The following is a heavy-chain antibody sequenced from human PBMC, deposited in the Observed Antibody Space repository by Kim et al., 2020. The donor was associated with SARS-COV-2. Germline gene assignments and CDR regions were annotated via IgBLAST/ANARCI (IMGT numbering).Heavy chain of an antibody. J-gene: IGHJ5*02. Sequence: ASVKVSCKASGYTFTSYGISWVRQAPGQGLEWMGWISAYNGNTNYAQKLQGRVTMTTDTSTSTAYMELRSLRSDDTAVYYCVRGIYYGSGCYYSPLNWFDPWGQGTLVTVSS. CDR1: GYTFTSYG. D-gene: IGHD3-10*01. V-gene: IGHV1-18*01. CDR3: VRGIYYGSGCYYSPLNWFDP. CDR2: ISAYNGNT.